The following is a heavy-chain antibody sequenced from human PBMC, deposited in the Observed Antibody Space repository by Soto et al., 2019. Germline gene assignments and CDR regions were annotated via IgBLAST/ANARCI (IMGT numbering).Heavy chain of an antibody. D-gene: IGHD3-10*01. Sequence: EVQLVESGGGLVQPGGSLRLSCAASGFTFSDHYMDWVRQTPWKGLEWVGRTRDKAHSYSTEYAASVKGRLTISRDDSKNSLFLQINSLKTEDTAVYYCVRVNYYGSGRKHNMDGWGQGTTVTVSS. CDR2: TRDKAHSYST. J-gene: IGHJ6*02. CDR1: GFTFSDHY. V-gene: IGHV3-72*01. CDR3: VRVNYYGSGRKHNMDG.